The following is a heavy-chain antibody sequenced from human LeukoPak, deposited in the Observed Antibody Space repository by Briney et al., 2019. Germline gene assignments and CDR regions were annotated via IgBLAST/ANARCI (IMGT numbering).Heavy chain of an antibody. V-gene: IGHV1-2*02. Sequence: EASVKVSCKASGYTFTGYYMHWVRQAPGQGLEWMGWINPNSGGTNYAQKFQGRVTMTRDTSISTAYMELSRLRSDDTAVYYCARDRIRFISGSFGYWGQGTLVTVSS. J-gene: IGHJ4*02. CDR1: GYTFTGYY. CDR2: INPNSGGT. D-gene: IGHD1-26*01. CDR3: ARDRIRFISGSFGY.